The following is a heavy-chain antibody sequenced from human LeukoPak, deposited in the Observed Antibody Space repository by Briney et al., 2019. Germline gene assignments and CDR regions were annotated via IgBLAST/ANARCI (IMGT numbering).Heavy chain of an antibody. J-gene: IGHJ6*03. V-gene: IGHV1-69*13. Sequence: ASVKVSCKASGGTFNTFTISWVRQAPGQGLEWVGGIIPMFGTANYAQRFQGRVTITADESTSTAYMELRSRRSEDTAVYYCTKDGYCRGTNCYRGSYTDYYYMVVWGNGTTVTVSS. CDR3: TKDGYCRGTNCYRGSYTDYYYMVV. CDR1: GGTFNTFT. D-gene: IGHD2-2*01. CDR2: IIPMFGTA.